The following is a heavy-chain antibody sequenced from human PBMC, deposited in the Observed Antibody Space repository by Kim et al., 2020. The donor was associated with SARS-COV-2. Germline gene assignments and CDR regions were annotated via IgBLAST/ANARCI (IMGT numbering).Heavy chain of an antibody. CDR1: GYTFTSYA. J-gene: IGHJ6*02. CDR2: INAGNGNT. D-gene: IGHD3-9*01. CDR3: ARDRYFDWLFDSYYYYGMDV. V-gene: IGHV1-3*01. Sequence: ASVKVSCKASGYTFTSYAMHWVRQAPGQRLEWMGWINAGNGNTKYSQKFQGRVTITRDTSASTAYMELSSLRSEDTAVYYCARDRYFDWLFDSYYYYGMDVWGRGTTVTVSS.